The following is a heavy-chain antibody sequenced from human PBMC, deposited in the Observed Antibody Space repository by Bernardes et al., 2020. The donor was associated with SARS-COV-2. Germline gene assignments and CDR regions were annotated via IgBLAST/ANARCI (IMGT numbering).Heavy chain of an antibody. CDR2: INPNSGGT. CDR3: ARSYNSIFSAFEIFSAFEI. D-gene: IGHD3-3*02. CDR1: GYTFTDYY. J-gene: IGHJ3*02. Sequence: ASVKVSCKASGYTFTDYYIHWVRQAPGQGLEWMGRINPNSGGTNSAQKFLGRVTMTRDTSITTAYMELNRLTSDDTAIYYCARSYNSIFSAFEIFSAFEIWGQGTMVTVSS. V-gene: IGHV1-2*06.